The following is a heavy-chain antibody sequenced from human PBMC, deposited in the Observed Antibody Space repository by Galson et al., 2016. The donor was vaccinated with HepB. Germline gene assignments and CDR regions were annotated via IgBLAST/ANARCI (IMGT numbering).Heavy chain of an antibody. V-gene: IGHV1-18*01. J-gene: IGHJ3*01. D-gene: IGHD4-17*01. Sequence: QSGAEVKKPGASVKVSCKASGYTFTSYGVNWVRQAPGQGLEWMGWISAYNGNTHYAQKLQGRVSMTTDTSTSTAYMERTSLRSDDTAVYYCARARVGDYDTFDLWGQGTMVTVSS. CDR1: GYTFTSYG. CDR2: ISAYNGNT. CDR3: ARARVGDYDTFDL.